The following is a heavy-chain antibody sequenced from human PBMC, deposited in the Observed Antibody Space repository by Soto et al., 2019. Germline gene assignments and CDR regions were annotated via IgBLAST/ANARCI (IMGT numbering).Heavy chain of an antibody. J-gene: IGHJ4*02. CDR2: IYYSGST. D-gene: IGHD4-17*01. CDR3: ARYGDYIFDY. CDR1: GGSISNYY. Sequence: NPSETLSLTCTVSGGSISNYYWSWIRQPPGKGLEWIGYIYYSGSTIYNPSLKSRVTISVDTSKSQFSLRLTSVTAADTAMYYCARYGDYIFDYWGQGTLVTVSS. V-gene: IGHV4-59*01.